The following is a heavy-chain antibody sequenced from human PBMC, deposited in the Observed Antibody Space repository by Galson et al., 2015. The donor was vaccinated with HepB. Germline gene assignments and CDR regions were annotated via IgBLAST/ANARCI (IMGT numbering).Heavy chain of an antibody. CDR3: ATTKFGSGAYWTFGI. CDR1: DSTFSSYT. J-gene: IGHJ3*02. Sequence: SLRLSCAASDSTFSSYTMNWVRQTPGKGLQWVSYISTNGATIHYADSVKGRFTIASDNAKNTMWLQMNSLRAEDTAVYYCATTKFGSGAYWTFGIWGQGTLVTVSS. CDR2: ISTNGATI. D-gene: IGHD4/OR15-4a*01. V-gene: IGHV3-48*04.